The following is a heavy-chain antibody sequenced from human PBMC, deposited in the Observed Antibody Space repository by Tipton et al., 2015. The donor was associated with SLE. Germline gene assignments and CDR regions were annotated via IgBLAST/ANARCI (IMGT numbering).Heavy chain of an antibody. Sequence: QLVQPGAEVKKPGESLKISCKGSGYSFTSYWIGWVRQMPGKGLEWMGRIDPSDSYTNYSPSFQGHVTISADKSISTAYLQWSSLKASDTAIYYCARQGVDTVDPWGQGTLVTVPS. D-gene: IGHD5-18*01. CDR2: IDPSDSYT. V-gene: IGHV5-10-1*01. J-gene: IGHJ5*02. CDR3: ARQGVDTVDP. CDR1: GYSFTSYW.